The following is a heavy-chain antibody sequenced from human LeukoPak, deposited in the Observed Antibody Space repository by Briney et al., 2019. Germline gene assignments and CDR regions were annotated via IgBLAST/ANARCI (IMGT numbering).Heavy chain of an antibody. Sequence: PGGSLRLSXAASGFTFSSYWMHWVRQAPGKGLVWVSRIHTDASTTSYADSVKGRFTISRDNAKNTLYLQMNSLRAEDTAVYYCARDGSLPDYWGQGTLVTVSS. CDR1: GFTFSSYW. CDR3: ARDGSLPDY. CDR2: IHTDASTT. V-gene: IGHV3-74*01. J-gene: IGHJ4*02.